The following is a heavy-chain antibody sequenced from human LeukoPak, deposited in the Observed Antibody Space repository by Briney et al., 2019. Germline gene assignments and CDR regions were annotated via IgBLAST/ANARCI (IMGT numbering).Heavy chain of an antibody. Sequence: SGTLSLTCAVYGGSFSGYYWSWIRQPPGKGLEWIGEINHSGSTNYNPSLKSRVTISVDTSKNQFSLKLSSVTAADTAVYYCARGAPITMIIGTDAFDIWGQGTMVTVSS. J-gene: IGHJ3*02. CDR1: GGSFSGYY. D-gene: IGHD3-22*01. CDR2: INHSGST. V-gene: IGHV4-34*01. CDR3: ARGAPITMIIGTDAFDI.